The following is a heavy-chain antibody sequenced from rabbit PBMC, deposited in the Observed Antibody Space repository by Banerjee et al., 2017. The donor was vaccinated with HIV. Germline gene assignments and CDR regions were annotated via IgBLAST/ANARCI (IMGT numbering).Heavy chain of an antibody. CDR3: ARDGSASSVEFDL. Sequence: QSLEESGGDLVKPGASLTLTCTASGFSFSSSYWIYWVRQAPGKGLEWIACIDAGSSGNIGYASWAKGRFTISKTSSTTVTLQMTSLTAADTATYFCARDGSASSVEFDLWGQGPLVTVS. CDR2: IDAGSSGNI. V-gene: IGHV1S40*01. J-gene: IGHJ4*01. CDR1: GFSFSSSYW. D-gene: IGHD1-1*01.